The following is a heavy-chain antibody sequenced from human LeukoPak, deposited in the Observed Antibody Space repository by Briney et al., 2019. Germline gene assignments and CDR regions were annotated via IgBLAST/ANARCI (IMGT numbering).Heavy chain of an antibody. D-gene: IGHD2-21*02. CDR1: GFTFSSYA. V-gene: IGHV3-23*01. CDR2: ISPSGDRT. CDR3: ARGEDGYHATSHYYYYMDV. J-gene: IGHJ6*03. Sequence: PGGSLRLSCAASGFTFSSYAMSWLRQAPGKGLEWVSFISPSGDRTSNADSVEGRFTISRDNTRNTLYLQMNSLRVEDTAVYYCARGEDGYHATSHYYYYMDVWGKGTTVIVSS.